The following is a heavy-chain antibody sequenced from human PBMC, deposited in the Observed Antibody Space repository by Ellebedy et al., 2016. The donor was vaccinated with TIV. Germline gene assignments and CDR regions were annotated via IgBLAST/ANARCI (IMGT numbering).Heavy chain of an antibody. D-gene: IGHD3-3*01. J-gene: IGHJ4*02. CDR1: GYTFTGYY. CDR2: INPNSGGT. V-gene: IGHV1-2*02. CDR3: ARDDRITLNTFDY. Sequence: ASVKVSCXASGYTFTGYYMHWVRQAPGQGLEWMGWINPNSGGTNYAQKFQGRVTMTRDTSISTAYMELSRLRSDDTAVYYCARDDRITLNTFDYWGQGTLVTVSS.